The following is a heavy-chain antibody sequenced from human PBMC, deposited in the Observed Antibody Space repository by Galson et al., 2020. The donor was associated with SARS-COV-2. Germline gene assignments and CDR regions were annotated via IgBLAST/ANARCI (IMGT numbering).Heavy chain of an antibody. CDR2: INPNSGGT. CDR1: GYTFTGYY. V-gene: IGHV1-2*02. J-gene: IGHJ4*02. CDR3: ARDQGGLLWFWELLSNSVFDY. Sequence: ASVKVSCKASGYTFTGYYMHWVRQAPGQGLEWMGWINPNSGGTNYAQKFQGRVTMTRDTSISTAYMELSRLRSDDTAVYYCARDQGGLLWFWELLSNSVFDYWGQGTLVTVSS. D-gene: IGHD3-10*01.